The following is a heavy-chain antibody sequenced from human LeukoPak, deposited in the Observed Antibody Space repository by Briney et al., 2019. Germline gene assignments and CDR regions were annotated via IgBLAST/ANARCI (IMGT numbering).Heavy chain of an antibody. J-gene: IGHJ4*02. CDR2: IYYSGST. Sequence: PSETLSLTCTVSGGSISNYYWSWIRQPPGKGLEWIGYIYYSGSTNYNPSLKSRVTISVDTSKNQFSLKLSSVTAADTAVYYCARTPGIAAAGGSPDYWGQGTLVTVSS. D-gene: IGHD6-13*01. CDR1: GGSISNYY. CDR3: ARTPGIAAAGGSPDY. V-gene: IGHV4-59*12.